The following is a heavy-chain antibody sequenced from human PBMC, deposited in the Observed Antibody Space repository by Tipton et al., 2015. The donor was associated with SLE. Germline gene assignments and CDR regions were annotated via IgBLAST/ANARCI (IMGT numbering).Heavy chain of an antibody. D-gene: IGHD6-19*01. J-gene: IGHJ6*02. CDR1: GFTFTAYA. CDR2: MHYDGNYK. Sequence: GSLRLSCVASGFTFTAYAMHWVRQAPGRGLEWVAFMHYDGNYKFYTDSVKGRFTISRDDAKNSLYLQMNSLSAGDSAVYFCARALFDAVPGPSGMDVWGQGTTVTVSS. V-gene: IGHV3-30*02. CDR3: ARALFDAVPGPSGMDV.